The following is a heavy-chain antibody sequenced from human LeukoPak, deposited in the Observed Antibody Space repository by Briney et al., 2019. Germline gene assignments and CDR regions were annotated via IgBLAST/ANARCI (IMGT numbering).Heavy chain of an antibody. CDR1: GYTFTGYY. V-gene: IGHV1-2*02. J-gene: IGHJ2*01. Sequence: ASVKVSCKASGYTFTGYYIHWVRQAPGQGLEWMGWINPNGGGTNYAQKFQGRVTMTRDTSISTAYMELSRLRSDDSAVYYCARVHYSSSYDYWYFDLWGRGTLVTVSS. CDR3: ARVHYSSSYDYWYFDL. CDR2: INPNGGGT. D-gene: IGHD6-13*01.